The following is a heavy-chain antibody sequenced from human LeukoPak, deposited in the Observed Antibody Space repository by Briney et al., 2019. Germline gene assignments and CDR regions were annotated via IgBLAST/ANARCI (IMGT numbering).Heavy chain of an antibody. D-gene: IGHD6-19*01. J-gene: IGHJ4*02. CDR3: ASIEVDPYYFDY. CDR1: GGSIISSSYY. Sequence: SETLSLTCTVSGGSIISSSYYWGWIRQPPGKGLEWIGSIYYSGSTYYNPSLKSRVTISVDTSKNQFSLKLSSVTAADTAVYYCASIEVDPYYFDYWGQGTLLTVSS. CDR2: IYYSGST. V-gene: IGHV4-39*01.